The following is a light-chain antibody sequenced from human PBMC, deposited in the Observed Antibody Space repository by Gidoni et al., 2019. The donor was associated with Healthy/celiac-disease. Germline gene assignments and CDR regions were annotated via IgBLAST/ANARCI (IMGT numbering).Light chain of an antibody. Sequence: DSVMTQSPLTLPVTPGEPASLSCRSSQSLLTGNGYNDLDWYMQKPGQSPQLLIYLGSNRASGVPDWFSGSGSGTDFTLKISRVEAEDVWVYYCMQALQTPMYTFXXXTKLEIK. CDR2: LGS. J-gene: IGKJ2*01. CDR1: QSLLTGNGYND. CDR3: MQALQTPMYT. V-gene: IGKV2-28*01.